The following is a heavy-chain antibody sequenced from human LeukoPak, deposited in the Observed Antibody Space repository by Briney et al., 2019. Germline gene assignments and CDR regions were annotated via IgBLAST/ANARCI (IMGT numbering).Heavy chain of an antibody. D-gene: IGHD1-26*01. CDR3: AKDVRGGPILGAGSVDF. V-gene: IGHV3-21*04. J-gene: IGHJ4*02. CDR2: ITSSSTYI. Sequence: GGSLRLSCAASGFTFSTYNMNWVRQAPGKGLESVSSITSSSTYIHYADSVKGRFTITRDNAKNSLYLQMDSLRAEDTAVYYCAKDVRGGPILGAGSVDFWGQGTLVTVSS. CDR1: GFTFSTYN.